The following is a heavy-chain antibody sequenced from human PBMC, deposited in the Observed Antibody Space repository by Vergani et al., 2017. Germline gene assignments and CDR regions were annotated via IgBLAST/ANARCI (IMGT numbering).Heavy chain of an antibody. Sequence: QVQLQESGPGLVKPSQTLSLTCSVSGGSISSGGYYLSWIRQHPGKGLEWIGYLYYSGTTYYNPSLKSRVTIPVDTSKNQFSLKLSSVTAADTAVYYCASHYDPSYYVYYWGQGTLVTVSA. J-gene: IGHJ4*02. CDR2: LYYSGTT. CDR3: ASHYDPSYYVYY. V-gene: IGHV4-31*03. CDR1: GGSISSGGYY. D-gene: IGHD3-3*01.